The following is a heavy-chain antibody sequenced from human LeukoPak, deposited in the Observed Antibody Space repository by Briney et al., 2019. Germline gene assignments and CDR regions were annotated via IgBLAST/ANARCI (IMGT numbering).Heavy chain of an antibody. CDR2: ISGSSSTI. D-gene: IGHD2-2*01. J-gene: IGHJ6*02. Sequence: HTGGSLRLSCAASGFTFSSYSMNWVRQAPGKGLEWVSAISGSSSTIYYADSVKGRFTISRDNAKNSLYLQMNSLRAEDTAVYYCARNPRLGPMYGMDVWGQGTTVTVSS. CDR3: ARNPRLGPMYGMDV. V-gene: IGHV3-48*04. CDR1: GFTFSSYS.